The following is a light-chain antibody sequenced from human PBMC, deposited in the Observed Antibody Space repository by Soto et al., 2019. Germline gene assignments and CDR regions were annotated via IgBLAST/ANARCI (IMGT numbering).Light chain of an antibody. Sequence: QSALTQPRPVSGSPGQSVTISCTGSSSDVGAYNFASWYQQHPGAAPKLLIHAVNKRPPGVPDRFSASKSGNTASLTISGLQAEDEADYYCCSYAGEYKYVFGSGTKVTVL. V-gene: IGLV2-11*01. CDR1: SSDVGAYNF. CDR2: AVN. CDR3: CSYAGEYKYV. J-gene: IGLJ1*01.